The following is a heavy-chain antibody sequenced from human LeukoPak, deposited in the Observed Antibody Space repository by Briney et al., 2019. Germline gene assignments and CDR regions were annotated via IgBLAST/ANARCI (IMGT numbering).Heavy chain of an antibody. CDR1: GFTFSTYN. CDR2: ISSSSSTI. D-gene: IGHD1-7*01. Sequence: PGGSLRLSCAASGFTFSTYNMNWVRQAPGKGLEWVSYISSSSSTIYYADSVKGRFSISRDNAKNSLYLQMNSLRAEDTAVYYCARVWGNWNYEIDYWGQGTLVTVS. CDR3: ARVWGNWNYEIDY. J-gene: IGHJ4*02. V-gene: IGHV3-48*01.